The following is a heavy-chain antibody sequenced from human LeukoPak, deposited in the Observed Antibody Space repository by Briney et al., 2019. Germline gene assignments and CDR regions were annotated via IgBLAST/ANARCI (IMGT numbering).Heavy chain of an antibody. CDR2: ISSSSSYI. CDR3: ARDGTWTYYYDSSGAADAFDI. J-gene: IGHJ3*02. CDR1: GFTFSSYS. V-gene: IGHV3-21*01. D-gene: IGHD3-22*01. Sequence: PGGSLRLSCAASGFTFSSYSMNWARQAPGKGLEWVSSISSSSSYIYYADSVKGRFTISRDNAKNSLYLQMNSLRAEDTAVYYCARDGTWTYYYDSSGAADAFDIWGQGTMVTASS.